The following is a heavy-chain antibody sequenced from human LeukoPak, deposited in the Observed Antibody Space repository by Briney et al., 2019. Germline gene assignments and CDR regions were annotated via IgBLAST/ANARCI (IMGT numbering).Heavy chain of an antibody. D-gene: IGHD5-18*01. CDR1: GYTFTSYG. V-gene: IGHV1-18*01. J-gene: IGHJ4*02. CDR3: ARVPGRYSYGYPVPATDFDY. Sequence: GASVKVSCKASGYTFTSYGISWVRQAPGQGLEWMGWISAYNGNTNYAQKLQGRVTMTTDTSTSTAYMELRSLRSVDTAVYYCARVPGRYSYGYPVPATDFDYWGQGTLVTVSS. CDR2: ISAYNGNT.